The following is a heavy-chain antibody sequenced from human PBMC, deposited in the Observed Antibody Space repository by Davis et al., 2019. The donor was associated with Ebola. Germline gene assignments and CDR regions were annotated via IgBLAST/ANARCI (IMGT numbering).Heavy chain of an antibody. CDR3: ARSDDYNLNY. J-gene: IGHJ4*02. V-gene: IGHV4-34*01. D-gene: IGHD5-24*01. Sequence: MPSETLSLTCAVYGGSFSGYYWSWIRQPPGKGLEWIGEINHSGSTNYNPSLKSRVTISVDTSKNQFSLKLSSVTAADTAVYYCARSDDYNLNYWGQGTLVTVSS. CDR2: INHSGST. CDR1: GGSFSGYY.